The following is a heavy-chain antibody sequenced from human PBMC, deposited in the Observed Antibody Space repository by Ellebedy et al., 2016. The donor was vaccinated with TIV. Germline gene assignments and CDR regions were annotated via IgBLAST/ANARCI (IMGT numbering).Heavy chain of an antibody. CDR2: FDPEDGET. Sequence: AASVKVSCKVSGYTLTELSIHWVRQAPGKGLEWMGGFDPEDGETTNAQKFQGRVTMTEDTSTDTAYMELSSLRSEDTAVYYCATDITGAVAGYYYYGMDVWGQGTTVTVSS. CDR3: ATDITGAVAGYYYYGMDV. V-gene: IGHV1-24*01. J-gene: IGHJ6*02. CDR1: GYTLTELS. D-gene: IGHD6-19*01.